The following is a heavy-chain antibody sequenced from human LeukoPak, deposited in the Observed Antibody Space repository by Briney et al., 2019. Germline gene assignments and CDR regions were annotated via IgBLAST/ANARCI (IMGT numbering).Heavy chain of an antibody. CDR3: ARVGVAARPLDY. CDR2: INHSGST. V-gene: IGHV4-34*01. J-gene: IGHJ4*02. CDR1: GGSFSGYY. D-gene: IGHD6-6*01. Sequence: SETLSLTCAVYGGSFSGYYWSWNRQPPGKGLEWIGEINHSGSTNYNPSLKSRVTISVDTSKNQFSLKLSSVTAADTAVYYCARVGVAARPLDYWGQGTLVTVSS.